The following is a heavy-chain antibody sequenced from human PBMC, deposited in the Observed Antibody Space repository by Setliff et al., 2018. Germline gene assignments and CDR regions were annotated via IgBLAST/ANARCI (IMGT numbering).Heavy chain of an antibody. CDR2: VRFAGNNK. J-gene: IGHJ4*02. CDR1: GFTFSSYA. CDR3: AREGGDDYSDFFDY. D-gene: IGHD4-4*01. V-gene: IGHV3-30*02. Sequence: PGGSLRLSCAASGFTFSSYAMSWVRQAPGKGLEWVAFVRFAGNNKYYAGSVKGRSTISRDNSKNTLSLQMNSLRIEDTAVYYCAREGGDDYSDFFDYWGQGTLVTVSS.